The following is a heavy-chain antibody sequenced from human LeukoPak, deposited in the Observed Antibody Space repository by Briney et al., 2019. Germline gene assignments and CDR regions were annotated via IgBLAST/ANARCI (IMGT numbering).Heavy chain of an antibody. CDR1: GYTFTSYY. J-gene: IGHJ4*02. CDR3: ARDRYYYDSSGYFHFDY. CDR2: INPSGGST. Sequence: ASVKVSCKASGYTFTSYYMHWVRQAPGQGLEWMGIINPSGGSTSYAQKFQGRVTMTRDMSTSTAYMELRSLRSDETAVYYCARDRYYYDSSGYFHFDYWGQGTLVTVSS. D-gene: IGHD3-22*01. V-gene: IGHV1-46*01.